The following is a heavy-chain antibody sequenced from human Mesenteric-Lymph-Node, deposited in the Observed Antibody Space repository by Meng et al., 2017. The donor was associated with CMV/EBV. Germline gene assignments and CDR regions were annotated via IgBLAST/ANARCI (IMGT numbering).Heavy chain of an antibody. CDR3: GRDNWGSIDY. J-gene: IGHJ4*02. CDR2: MSYSGST. V-gene: IGHV4-59*13. D-gene: IGHD7-27*01. Sequence: QVQRQESGPGLVKPSEPLSLTCTVSGGSFSSYPWSWIRQPPGKGLEWVGYMSYSGSTNYNPSLKSRITMSLDTSKNQFSLELSSVTAADTAVYYCGRDNWGSIDYWGQGTLVTVSS. CDR1: GGSFSSYP.